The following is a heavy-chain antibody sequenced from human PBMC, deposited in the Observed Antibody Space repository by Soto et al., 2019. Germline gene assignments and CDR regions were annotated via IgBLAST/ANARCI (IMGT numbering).Heavy chain of an antibody. V-gene: IGHV4-31*03. CDR2: IYYSGST. J-gene: IGHJ4*02. Sequence: QVQLQESGPGLVKPSQTLSLTCTVSGGSISSGGYYWSWIRQHPGKGLEWIGYIYYSGSTYYNPSLKSRVTISVDTSKNQFSLKLSSVTAADTAVYYCARQQSDYYYDSSGPFDYWGQGTLVTVSS. CDR3: ARQQSDYYYDSSGPFDY. D-gene: IGHD3-22*01. CDR1: GGSISSGGYY.